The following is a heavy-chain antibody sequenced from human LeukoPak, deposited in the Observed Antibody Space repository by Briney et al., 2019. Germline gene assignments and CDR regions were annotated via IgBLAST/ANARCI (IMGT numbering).Heavy chain of an antibody. V-gene: IGHV3-74*01. Sequence: GGSLRLSCAASGFTFSSYWMHWVRQAPGKGLVWVSRINSDGSSTSYAHSVKGRFTISRDNAKNTLYLQMNSLRAEDTAVYYCARGRRYYDSSGCHFQHWGQGTLVTVSS. CDR3: ARGRRYYDSSGCHFQH. CDR2: INSDGSST. D-gene: IGHD3-22*01. J-gene: IGHJ1*01. CDR1: GFTFSSYW.